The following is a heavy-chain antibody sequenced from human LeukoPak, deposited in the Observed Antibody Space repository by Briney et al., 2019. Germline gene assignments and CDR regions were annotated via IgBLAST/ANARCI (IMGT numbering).Heavy chain of an antibody. V-gene: IGHV4-38-2*02. CDR3: ARHVGSTGYCEH. CDR2: IFRSGST. D-gene: IGHD3-9*01. CDR1: GYSISSGYY. J-gene: IGHJ4*02. Sequence: PSDTLSLTCSVSGYSISSGYYWGWFRQPPGKGLEWIGSIFRSGSTNYSPSLMGRATGSVDTSKNQFLVTLTSVTAADTAVYFCARHVGSTGYCEHWGQGLLVTVSA.